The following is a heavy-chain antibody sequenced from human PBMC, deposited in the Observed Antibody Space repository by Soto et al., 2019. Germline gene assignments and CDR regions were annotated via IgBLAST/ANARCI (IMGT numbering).Heavy chain of an antibody. Sequence: PGESLKISRKGSGYNFAGYWIALVRQMPGKGLDVMGIIYPSDSDTRYRLSFQVQVTISADTSISSAYLQWSSLRASDTAMSYCARGGVSSSTFDYWGQGTTVTVSS. CDR3: ARGGVSSSTFDY. CDR2: IYPSDSDT. CDR1: GYNFAGYW. D-gene: IGHD3-3*01. J-gene: IGHJ4*02. V-gene: IGHV5-51*01.